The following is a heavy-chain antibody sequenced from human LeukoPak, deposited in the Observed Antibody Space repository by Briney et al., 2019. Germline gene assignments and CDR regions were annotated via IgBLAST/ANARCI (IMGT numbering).Heavy chain of an antibody. Sequence: PGGSLRLSCAASGFTFSSYSMNWVRQAPGKGLEWVSSISSSSSYIYYADSVKGRFTISRDNAKNSPYLQMNSLRAEDTAVYYCARDGRATVSLDYWGQGTLVTVSS. CDR1: GFTFSSYS. CDR3: ARDGRATVSLDY. D-gene: IGHD3-10*01. J-gene: IGHJ4*02. V-gene: IGHV3-21*01. CDR2: ISSSSSYI.